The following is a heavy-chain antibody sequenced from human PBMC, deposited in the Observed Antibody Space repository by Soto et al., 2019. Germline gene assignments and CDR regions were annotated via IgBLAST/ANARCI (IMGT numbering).Heavy chain of an antibody. J-gene: IGHJ4*02. CDR3: AKGSSSIAARPGFYYFDY. D-gene: IGHD6-6*01. Sequence: EVQLLESGGGLVQPGGSLRLSCAASGFTFSSYAMSWVRQAPGKGLEWVSAISGSAGSTYYADSVKGRLTISRDNAKNTLYLQMNTRRAEDTAVYYCAKGSSSIAARPGFYYFDYWGQGTLVTVSS. CDR1: GFTFSSYA. V-gene: IGHV3-23*01. CDR2: ISGSAGST.